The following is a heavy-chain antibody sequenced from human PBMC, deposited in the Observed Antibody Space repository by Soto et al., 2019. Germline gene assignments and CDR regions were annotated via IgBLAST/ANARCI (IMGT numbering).Heavy chain of an antibody. Sequence: GGPLTLSCAASGFTVSNYALHWVRQAPGKGLEWVALTYYDGNNKYDADSVKGRFTISRDNSRNTLYLQMNSLRAEDTAVYYCARRTGSGSSCFDAIDEWGQGTIVTVSS. D-gene: IGHD3-10*01. J-gene: IGHJ4*03. V-gene: IGHV3-33*01. CDR3: ARRTGSGSSCFDAIDE. CDR2: TYYDGNNK. CDR1: GFTVSNYA.